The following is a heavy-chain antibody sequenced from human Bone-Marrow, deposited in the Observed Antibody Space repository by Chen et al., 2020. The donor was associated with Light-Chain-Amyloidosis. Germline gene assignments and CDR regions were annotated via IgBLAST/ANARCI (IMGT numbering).Heavy chain of an antibody. Sequence: EVQLVESGGGLVQPGGSLRLSCEASGFTFSNFWMHWVRQAPGKGLVWVARMNRDGSVITHAAYVKGRFTISRDNAKNTLYLQMNSLRVEDTAVYYCVNDYGGPFDFWGQGTLVTVSS. CDR1: GFTFSNFW. J-gene: IGHJ4*02. CDR3: VNDYGGPFDF. V-gene: IGHV3-74*01. CDR2: MNRDGSVI. D-gene: IGHD4-17*01.